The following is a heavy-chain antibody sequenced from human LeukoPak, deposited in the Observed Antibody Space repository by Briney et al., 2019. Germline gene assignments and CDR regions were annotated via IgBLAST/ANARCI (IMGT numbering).Heavy chain of an antibody. J-gene: IGHJ6*04. Sequence: RASVKVSCKASGGTFSSYAISWVRQAPGQGLEWMGGIIPIFGTANYAQKFQGRVTITAEESTSTAYMELSSLRSEDTAVYYCARDQSADFGMDVWGKGTTITVSS. CDR1: GGTFSSYA. V-gene: IGHV1-69*13. CDR3: ARDQSADFGMDV. CDR2: IIPIFGTA. D-gene: IGHD6-25*01.